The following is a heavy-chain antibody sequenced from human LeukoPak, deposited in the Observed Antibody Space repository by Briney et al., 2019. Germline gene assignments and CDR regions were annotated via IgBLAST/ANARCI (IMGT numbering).Heavy chain of an antibody. CDR2: IIPIFGTA. D-gene: IGHD4-11*01. J-gene: IGHJ4*02. Sequence: ASVKVSCKASGGTFSSYAISWVRQAPGQGLEWMGGIIPIFGTANYAQKFQGRVTITTDESTSTAYMELSSLRSEDTAVYYCARAAPDYSNYGGSFFFDYLGQGTLVTVSS. CDR3: ARAAPDYSNYGGSFFFDY. CDR1: GGTFSSYA. V-gene: IGHV1-69*05.